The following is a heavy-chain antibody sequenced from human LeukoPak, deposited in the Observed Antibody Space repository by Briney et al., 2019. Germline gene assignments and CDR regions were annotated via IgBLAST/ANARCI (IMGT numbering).Heavy chain of an antibody. J-gene: IGHJ6*02. CDR2: IVVGSDNT. CDR1: TFTFTSSA. D-gene: IGHD3-22*01. Sequence: SVKVSCKASTFTFTSSAVQWVRQARGQRLEWIGWIVVGSDNTNYAEKFQERVTISRDMSTSTAYMELSSLRSEDTAVYYCAAAPNPTYYYDSSGNYYYMDVWGQGTTITVSS. V-gene: IGHV1-58*01. CDR3: AAAPNPTYYYDSSGNYYYMDV.